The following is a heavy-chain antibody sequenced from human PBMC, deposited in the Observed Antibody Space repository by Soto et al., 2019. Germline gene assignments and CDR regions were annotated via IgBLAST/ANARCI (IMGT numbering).Heavy chain of an antibody. CDR3: AKKFYISGWRGGIDY. CDR1: GFTFSNSA. CDR2: VGGNGAGT. J-gene: IGHJ4*02. Sequence: EVQLLESGGGLVQPGGSLRLSCAASGFTFSNSAMIWVRQAPGKGLEWVSTVGGNGAGTYYADSVKGRFTISRDNSKNTLYLQMNSLRVEDTAMYYCAKKFYISGWRGGIDYWGQGTLVTVSS. D-gene: IGHD6-19*01. V-gene: IGHV3-23*01.